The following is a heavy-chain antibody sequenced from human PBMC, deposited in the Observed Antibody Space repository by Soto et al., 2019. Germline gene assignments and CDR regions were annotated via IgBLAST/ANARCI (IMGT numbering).Heavy chain of an antibody. D-gene: IGHD2-2*01. V-gene: IGHV3-15*01. Sequence: GGSLRLSCAASGFTFSNAWMSWVRQAPGKGLEWVGRIKSKTDGGTTDYAAPVKGRFTISRDDSKNTLYLQMNSLKTEDTAVYYCTTDPDDIVVVPAAMPDEVAAFDIWGQGTMVTVSS. CDR1: GFTFSNAW. J-gene: IGHJ3*02. CDR2: IKSKTDGGTT. CDR3: TTDPDDIVVVPAAMPDEVAAFDI.